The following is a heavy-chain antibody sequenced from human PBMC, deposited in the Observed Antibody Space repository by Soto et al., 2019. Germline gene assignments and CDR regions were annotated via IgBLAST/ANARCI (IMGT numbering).Heavy chain of an antibody. CDR3: ARGIQLWDDGMDV. Sequence: GGSLKLSCAASGFTFSSYAMHWVRQAPGKGLEWVAVISYDGSNKYYADSVKGRFTISRDNSKNTLYLQMNSLRAEDTAVYYCARGIQLWDDGMDVWGQGTTVTVSS. CDR2: ISYDGSNK. V-gene: IGHV3-30-3*01. D-gene: IGHD5-18*01. J-gene: IGHJ6*02. CDR1: GFTFSSYA.